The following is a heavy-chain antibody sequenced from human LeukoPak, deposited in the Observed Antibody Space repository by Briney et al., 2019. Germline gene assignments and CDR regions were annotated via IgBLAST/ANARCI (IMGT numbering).Heavy chain of an antibody. CDR1: GYTFTSYA. CDR2: INAGNGDT. D-gene: IGHD1-1*01. V-gene: IGHV1-3*01. CDR3: ARDRGGTGDFDY. J-gene: IGHJ4*02. Sequence: ASVKVSCKASGYTFTSYAMHWVRRAPGQRLEWMGWINAGNGDTKYSQKFQGRVTIARDTSASTAYMELSSLRSEDTAVYYCARDRGGTGDFDYWGQGTLVTVSS.